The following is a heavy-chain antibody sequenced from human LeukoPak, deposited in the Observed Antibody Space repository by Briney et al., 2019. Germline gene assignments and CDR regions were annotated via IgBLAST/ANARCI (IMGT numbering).Heavy chain of an antibody. CDR3: ATQLPYCSGGSCGAFDI. J-gene: IGHJ3*02. D-gene: IGHD2-15*01. CDR1: GGSISGYY. V-gene: IGHV4-59*08. CDR2: IYYSGST. Sequence: SETLSLTCTVSGGSISGYYWTWMRQPPGKGLEWIRYIYYSGSTNYNPSLKSRVTISVDTSKNQFSLKLSSVTAADTAVYYCATQLPYCSGGSCGAFDIWGQGTMVTVSS.